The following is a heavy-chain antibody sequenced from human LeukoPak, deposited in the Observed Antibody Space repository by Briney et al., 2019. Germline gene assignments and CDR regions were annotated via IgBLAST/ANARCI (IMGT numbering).Heavy chain of an antibody. Sequence: GGSLRLSCAASGFTFSGYAMNWVRQAPGKGLEWVSGISGSGAGTYYADSVKGRFTISRDNSKNTLYLQMNILRADDTAVYYCAKMVREFYTISYYFDYWGQGTLVTVSS. CDR3: AKMVREFYTISYYFDY. J-gene: IGHJ4*02. CDR1: GFTFSGYA. V-gene: IGHV3-23*01. CDR2: ISGSGAGT. D-gene: IGHD2-8*01.